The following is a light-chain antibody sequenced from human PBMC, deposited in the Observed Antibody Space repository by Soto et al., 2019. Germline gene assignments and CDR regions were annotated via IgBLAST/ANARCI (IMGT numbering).Light chain of an antibody. CDR1: QSISSY. CDR2: AAS. Sequence: DIQMTQSPSSLSASVGDRVTITCRASQSISSYLNWYQQKPGKAPKLLIYAASSLQSGVPSRFSGSGSGTDFTLTISSLQPEDFANYYCQQSYSNPPETFGQGTKVDIK. CDR3: QQSYSNPPET. V-gene: IGKV1-39*01. J-gene: IGKJ1*01.